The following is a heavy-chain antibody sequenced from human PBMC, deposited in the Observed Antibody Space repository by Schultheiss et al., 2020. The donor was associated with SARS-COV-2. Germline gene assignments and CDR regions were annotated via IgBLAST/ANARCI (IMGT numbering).Heavy chain of an antibody. Sequence: SQTLSLTCTVSGGSISSSSYYWGWIRQPPGKGLEWIGSIYYSGSTSYNPSLKSRVTISVDTSKNQFSLKLSSVTAADTAVYYCARNLGFSDYWGQGTLVTVSS. J-gene: IGHJ4*02. CDR2: IYYSGST. V-gene: IGHV4-39*01. CDR1: GGSISSSSYY. D-gene: IGHD3-10*01. CDR3: ARNLGFSDY.